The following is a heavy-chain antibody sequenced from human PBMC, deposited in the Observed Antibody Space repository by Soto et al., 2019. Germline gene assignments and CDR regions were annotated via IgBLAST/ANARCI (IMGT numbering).Heavy chain of an antibody. D-gene: IGHD3-10*01. CDR3: ARDNPGFGELLSYYYGMDV. CDR2: ISSSSSYI. CDR1: GFTFSSYS. V-gene: IGHV3-21*01. Sequence: GSLRLSCAASGFTFSSYSMNWVRQAPGKGLEWVSSISSSSSYIYYADSVKGRFTISRDNAKNSLYLQMNSLRAEDTSVYYCARDNPGFGELLSYYYGMDVWRQGTTVTASS. J-gene: IGHJ6*02.